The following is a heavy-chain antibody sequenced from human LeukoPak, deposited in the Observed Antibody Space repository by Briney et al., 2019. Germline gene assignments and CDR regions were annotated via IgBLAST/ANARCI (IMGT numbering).Heavy chain of an antibody. D-gene: IGHD1-7*01. CDR2: IYYSGST. Sequence: SETLSLTCTVSGGSISSSSYYWGWIRQPPGKGLEWIGSIYYSGSTYYNPSLESRVTISVDTSKNQFSLKLSSVTAADTAVYYCARDWFIDGITGTTGWFDPWGQGTLVTVSS. CDR3: ARDWFIDGITGTTGWFDP. CDR1: GGSISSSSYY. J-gene: IGHJ5*02. V-gene: IGHV4-39*07.